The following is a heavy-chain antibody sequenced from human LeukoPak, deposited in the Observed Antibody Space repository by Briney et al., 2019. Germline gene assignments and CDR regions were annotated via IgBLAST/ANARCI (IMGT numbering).Heavy chain of an antibody. V-gene: IGHV4-39*07. CDR3: ARYGSGGYVNKALDY. D-gene: IGHD3-10*01. CDR2: IYYSGST. Sequence: SETLSLTCTVSGGSISSSSYYWGWIRQPPGKGLEWIGSIYYSGSTSYNPSLKGRVTISVDTSKNQFSLKLSSVTAADTAVYYCARYGSGGYVNKALDYWGQGTLVTVSS. J-gene: IGHJ4*02. CDR1: GGSISSSSYY.